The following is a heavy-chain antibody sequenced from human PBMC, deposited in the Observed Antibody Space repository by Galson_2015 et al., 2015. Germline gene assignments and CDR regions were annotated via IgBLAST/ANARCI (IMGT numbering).Heavy chain of an antibody. D-gene: IGHD3-10*01. CDR2: VNPDDSAT. CDR3: ARRRSHSVNWFDP. J-gene: IGHJ5*02. Sequence: QSGAEVKKAGESLKISCKGSGYSFTTYWIGWVRQMPGKGLEWMGSVNPDDSATIYSPSLLGQVTFSADKSTSTAYLHWSTLKASDTAMYYCARRRSHSVNWFDPWGQGTLVTVSS. CDR1: GYSFTTYW. V-gene: IGHV5-51*01.